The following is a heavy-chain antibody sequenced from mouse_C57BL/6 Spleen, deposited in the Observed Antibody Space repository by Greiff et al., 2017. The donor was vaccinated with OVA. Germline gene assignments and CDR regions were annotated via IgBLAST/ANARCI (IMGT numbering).Heavy chain of an antibody. CDR1: GYTFTSYW. CDR2: IHPNSGST. V-gene: IGHV1-64*01. D-gene: IGHD2-1*01. CDR3: ARDGNSPYAMDY. J-gene: IGHJ4*01. Sequence: QVQLQQSGAELVKPGASVKLSCKASGYTFTSYWMHWVKQRPGQGLEWIGMIHPNSGSTNYNEKFKSKATLTVDKSSSTAYMQLSSLTSEDSAVYYCARDGNSPYAMDYWGQGTSVTVSS.